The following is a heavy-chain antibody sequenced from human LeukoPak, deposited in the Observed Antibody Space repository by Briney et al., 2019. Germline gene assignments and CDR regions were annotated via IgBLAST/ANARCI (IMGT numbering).Heavy chain of an antibody. CDR1: GFTFSSYA. CDR2: ISYDGSNK. CDR3: ARDPYCSSTSCYHYFDY. Sequence: GGSLILSCAASGFTFSSYAMHWVRQAPGKGLEWVAVISYDGSNKYYADSVKGRFTISRDNSKNTLYLQMNSLRAEDTAVYYCARDPYCSSTSCYHYFDYWGQGTLVTVSS. D-gene: IGHD2-2*01. V-gene: IGHV3-30-3*01. J-gene: IGHJ4*02.